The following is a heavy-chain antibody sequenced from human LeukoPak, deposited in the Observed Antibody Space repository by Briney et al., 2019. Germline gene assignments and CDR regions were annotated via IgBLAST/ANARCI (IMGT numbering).Heavy chain of an antibody. CDR2: ISYDGSNK. V-gene: IGHV3-30*03. CDR1: GFTFSSYG. Sequence: GRSLRLSCAASGFTFSSYGMHWVRQAPGKGLEWVAVISYDGSNKYYADSVKGRFTISRDNSKNTLHLQMDSLRIDDTAVYYCARDSATGYHPDYWGQGTLVTVSS. J-gene: IGHJ4*02. D-gene: IGHD3-9*01. CDR3: ARDSATGYHPDY.